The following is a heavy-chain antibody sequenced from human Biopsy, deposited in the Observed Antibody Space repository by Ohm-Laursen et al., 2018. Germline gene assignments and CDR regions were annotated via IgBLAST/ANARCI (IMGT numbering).Heavy chain of an antibody. CDR3: ARGRGYCGGDCYPTYYYNYGMDV. J-gene: IGHJ6*02. CDR2: INHSGST. V-gene: IGHV4-34*01. CDR1: GGSFSGYY. D-gene: IGHD2-21*02. Sequence: SETLSLTCAVFGGSFSGYYWSWIRQPPGKGLEWIGEINHSGSTNNNPSLKSRVTISVDTSKNQFPLKVSSVTAADTAVYYCARGRGYCGGDCYPTYYYNYGMDVWGQGTTVTVSS.